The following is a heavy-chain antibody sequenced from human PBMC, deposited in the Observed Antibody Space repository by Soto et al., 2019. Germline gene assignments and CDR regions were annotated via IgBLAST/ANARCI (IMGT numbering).Heavy chain of an antibody. D-gene: IGHD2-21*02. V-gene: IGHV6-1*01. J-gene: IGHJ6*02. CDR1: GDRDTSTSAA. Sequence: ETLSLTCAISGDRDTSTSAAWDCFAQAPSIGLEWRGKTDYRSEGDKAYTIYVKSRRTINPDTSQNQFSLQLNSLITEAPAASYCSRVLYGGNSHYGMDVWSQGNTVT. CDR2: TDYRSEGDK. CDR3: SRVLYGGNSHYGMDV.